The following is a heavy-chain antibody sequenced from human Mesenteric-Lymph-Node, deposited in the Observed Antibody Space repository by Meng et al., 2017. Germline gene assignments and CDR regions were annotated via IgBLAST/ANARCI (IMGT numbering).Heavy chain of an antibody. J-gene: IGHJ4*02. D-gene: IGHD6-19*01. CDR3: ARRYSSGWYGGVDY. Sequence: SVKVSCKASGGTFSSYAISWVRQAPGQGLEWMGGIIPIFGTANYAQKFQGRVTITADKSTSTAYMELSSLRSEDTAVYYCARRYSSGWYGGVDYWGQGTLVTVSS. CDR1: GGTFSSYA. V-gene: IGHV1-69*06. CDR2: IIPIFGTA.